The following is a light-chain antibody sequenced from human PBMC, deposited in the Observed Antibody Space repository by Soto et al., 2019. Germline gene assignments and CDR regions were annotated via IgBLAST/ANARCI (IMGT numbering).Light chain of an antibody. CDR1: SSDIGAGYD. J-gene: IGLJ2*01. V-gene: IGLV1-40*01. Sequence: QPVLTQPPSVSGAPGQRVTISCTGSSSDIGAGYDVHWYQRLPGSAPRLLIFGNNNRPSGVPDRFSGSKSDTSASLAITGLQAEDEGDYYCQSLVGSLSVFGGGTKVTV. CDR2: GNN. CDR3: QSLVGSLSV.